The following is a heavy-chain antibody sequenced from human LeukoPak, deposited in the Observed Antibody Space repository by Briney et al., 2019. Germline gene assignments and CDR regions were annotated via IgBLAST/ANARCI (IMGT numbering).Heavy chain of an antibody. Sequence: SSVTVSCKASGCSVSSYAISWVGQAPGQGLEWVGRIISVFSTANYAQKFQGRVTVTTDEYTSTAYMEPSSVRAEDTAVYYCGREDIDTAMGCIDYWGQGTLVTVSS. CDR2: IISVFSTA. CDR3: GREDIDTAMGCIDY. J-gene: IGHJ4*02. V-gene: IGHV1-69*05. CDR1: GCSVSSYA. D-gene: IGHD5-18*01.